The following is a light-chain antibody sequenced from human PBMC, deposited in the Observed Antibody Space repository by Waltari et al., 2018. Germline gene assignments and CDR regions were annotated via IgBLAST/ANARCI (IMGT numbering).Light chain of an antibody. CDR3: QTGGHGTWV. J-gene: IGLJ3*02. Sequence: PSASASLGASVKLTCTLSSGHSSNVIAWLQQQPEKGPRYLMKVNSDGSHSKGDEIPDRFSGSSSGTERYLTISSLQSEDEADYYCQTGGHGTWVFGGGTKLTVL. V-gene: IGLV4-69*01. CDR2: VNSDGSH. CDR1: SGHSSNV.